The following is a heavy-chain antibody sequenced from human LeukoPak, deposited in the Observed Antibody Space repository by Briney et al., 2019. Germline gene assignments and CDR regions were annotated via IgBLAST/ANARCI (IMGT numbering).Heavy chain of an antibody. CDR1: GFTFSSYS. CDR2: ISSSSSYI. V-gene: IGHV3-21*01. D-gene: IGHD4-17*01. J-gene: IGHJ4*02. Sequence: GGSLRLSCAASGFTFSSYSMNWVRQAPGKGLEWVSSISSSSSYIYYADSVKGRFTISRDNAKNSLYLQMNSLRAEDTAVYYCAREGSETTVTPFDYWGQGTLVTVSS. CDR3: AREGSETTVTPFDY.